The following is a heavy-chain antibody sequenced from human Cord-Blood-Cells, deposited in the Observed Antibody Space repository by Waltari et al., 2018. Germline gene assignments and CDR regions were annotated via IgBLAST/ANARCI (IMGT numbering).Heavy chain of an antibody. CDR1: GYSFTSHC. D-gene: IGHD6-13*01. CDR3: ARHEQQQLVPDY. CDR2: MYPGESDT. Sequence: LQPVQSGAAVNKPGESPQISSKGSGYSFTSHCNGWVRQMPGKGLEWMGIMYPGESDTRYSPSFQGQVTISAEKSISTAYLQWSSLKASDTAMYYCARHEQQQLVPDYWGQGTLVTVSS. J-gene: IGHJ4*02. V-gene: IGHV5-51*01.